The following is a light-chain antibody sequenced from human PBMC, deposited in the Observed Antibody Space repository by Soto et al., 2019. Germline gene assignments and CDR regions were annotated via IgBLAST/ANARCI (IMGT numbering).Light chain of an antibody. V-gene: IGKV3D-11*03. CDR2: DTS. CDR1: QSVSIN. Sequence: ENGMTPSTATVSVSLGDRATXSCRASQSVSINLAWYQQKPGQAPRLLIYDTSTRATGIPARFSGSGSGTDFTLTISSLEPEDFALYYCQQRTIFPVPFGQGTKVAI. CDR3: QQRTIFPVP. J-gene: IGKJ1*01.